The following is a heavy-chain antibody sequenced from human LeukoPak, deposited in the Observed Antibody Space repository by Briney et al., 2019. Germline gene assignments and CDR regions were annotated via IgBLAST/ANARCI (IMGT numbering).Heavy chain of an antibody. Sequence: GGSLRLSCETSGFTFSDYWMSWVRQAPGKGLEWVANIKQDGSEKYYVDSVKGRFTISRDNAKNSLYLQMNSLRAEDTAVYYCARGDDSSGYYLDYWGQGTLVTVSS. CDR1: GFTFSDYW. D-gene: IGHD3-22*01. J-gene: IGHJ4*02. CDR2: IKQDGSEK. CDR3: ARGDDSSGYYLDY. V-gene: IGHV3-7*04.